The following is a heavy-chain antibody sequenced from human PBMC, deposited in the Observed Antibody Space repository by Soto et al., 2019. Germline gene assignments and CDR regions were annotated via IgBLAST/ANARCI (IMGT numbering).Heavy chain of an antibody. CDR3: ARHKSDLGLRVDYYYGMDV. Sequence: PGESLKISCKGSGYSFTSYWITWVRQMPGKGLEWMGTIDPSDSYANYSPSFQGHVTISADKSISTAYLQWSSLKASDTAMFYCARHKSDLGLRVDYYYGMDVWGQGTTVTVSS. CDR2: IDPSDSYA. V-gene: IGHV5-10-1*01. D-gene: IGHD1-7*01. CDR1: GYSFTSYW. J-gene: IGHJ6*02.